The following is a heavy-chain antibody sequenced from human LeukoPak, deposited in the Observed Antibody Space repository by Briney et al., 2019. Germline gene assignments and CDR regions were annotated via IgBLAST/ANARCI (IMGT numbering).Heavy chain of an antibody. D-gene: IGHD6-6*01. J-gene: IGHJ6*02. Sequence: GGSLRLSCAASGFTFSNFAMSWVRQAPGKGLEWVAGLSATGGHTYYADSVKGWFTISRDNSKNTLCLQMSSLRAEDSALYYCAKGLLPDRLRFGMDVWGQGTTVTVSS. CDR3: AKGLLPDRLRFGMDV. CDR2: LSATGGHT. CDR1: GFTFSNFA. V-gene: IGHV3-23*01.